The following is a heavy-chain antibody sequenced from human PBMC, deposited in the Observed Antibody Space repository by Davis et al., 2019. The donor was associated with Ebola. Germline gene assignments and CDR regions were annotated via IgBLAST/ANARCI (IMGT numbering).Heavy chain of an antibody. V-gene: IGHV3-33*01. D-gene: IGHD6-13*01. J-gene: IGHJ4*02. CDR2: IWYDGSNK. Sequence: LSLTCAASGFTFSSYGMHWVRQAPGKGLEWVAVIWYDGSNKYYADSVKGRFTISRDNSKNTLYLQMNSLRAEDTAVYYCARDLQAAAGIGSFWGQGTLVTVSS. CDR3: ARDLQAAAGIGSF. CDR1: GFTFSSYG.